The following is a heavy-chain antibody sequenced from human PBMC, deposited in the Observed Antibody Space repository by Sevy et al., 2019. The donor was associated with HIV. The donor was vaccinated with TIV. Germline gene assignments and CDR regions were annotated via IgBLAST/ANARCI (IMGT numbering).Heavy chain of an antibody. D-gene: IGHD3-10*01. V-gene: IGHV3-23*01. CDR2: ISGSGGRT. CDR3: AKPTSYVYGSSSDPLPSSRNDY. J-gene: IGHJ4*02. Sequence: GGSLRLSCAASGFTFTSYAMSWVRQAPGKGLEWVSAISGSGGRTYYADSVKGRFTIPRDNSKNTLNLQMNGLRAEDTAIYYCAKPTSYVYGSSSDPLPSSRNDYWGQGTLVTVSS. CDR1: GFTFTSYA.